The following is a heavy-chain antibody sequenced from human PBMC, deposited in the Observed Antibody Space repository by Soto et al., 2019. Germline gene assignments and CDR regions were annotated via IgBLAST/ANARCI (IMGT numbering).Heavy chain of an antibody. Sequence: GGSLRLSCAASGFTVSSNYMSWVRQAPGKGLEWVSVIYSGGSTYYADSVKGRFTISRHNSKNTLYLQMNSLRAEDTAVYYCARDRSPYSNYAYYFDYWGQGTLVTVSS. V-gene: IGHV3-53*04. D-gene: IGHD4-4*01. CDR1: GFTVSSNY. CDR2: IYSGGST. J-gene: IGHJ4*02. CDR3: ARDRSPYSNYAYYFDY.